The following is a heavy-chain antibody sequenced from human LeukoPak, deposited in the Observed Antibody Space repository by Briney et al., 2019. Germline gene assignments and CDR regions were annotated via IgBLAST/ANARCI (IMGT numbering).Heavy chain of an antibody. V-gene: IGHV1-18*04. CDR2: ISAYNGNT. D-gene: IGHD3-16*02. CDR1: GYTFTSYG. Sequence: ASVKVSCKASGYTFTSYGISWVRQAPGQGLEWMGWISAYNGNTNYAQKLQGRVTMTTDTSTSTAYMELRNLRSDDTAVYYCARGGMITFGGVIADFDYWGQGTLVTVSS. CDR3: ARGGMITFGGVIADFDY. J-gene: IGHJ4*02.